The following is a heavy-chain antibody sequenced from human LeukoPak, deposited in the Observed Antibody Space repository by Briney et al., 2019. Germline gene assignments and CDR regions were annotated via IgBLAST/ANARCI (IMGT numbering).Heavy chain of an antibody. CDR1: GGSFSGYY. CDR2: IYHSGST. Sequence: PSETLSLTCAVYGGSFSGYYWSWVRQPPGKGLEWIGEIYHSGSTNYNPSPKSRVTISVDTSKNQFSLKLSSVTAGDTAVYYCVRGGVSSGSGDRFYPWGEGTLVTVSS. D-gene: IGHD3-22*01. J-gene: IGHJ5*02. CDR3: VRGGVSSGSGDRFYP. V-gene: IGHV4-34*01.